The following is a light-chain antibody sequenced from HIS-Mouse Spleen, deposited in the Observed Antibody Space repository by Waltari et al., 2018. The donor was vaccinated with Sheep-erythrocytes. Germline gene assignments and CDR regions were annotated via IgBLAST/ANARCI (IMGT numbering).Light chain of an antibody. Sequence: SYELTQPPSVSVSPGQTARITCSGDALPKKYAYWNKQKSGQAPVLVIYEDRKRPSGNPGGFAVSSSGTMATLTISGAQVEDEADYYCYSTDSSGNHRVFGGGTKLTVL. CDR3: YSTDSSGNHRV. CDR1: ALPKKY. J-gene: IGLJ2*01. V-gene: IGLV3-10*01. CDR2: EDR.